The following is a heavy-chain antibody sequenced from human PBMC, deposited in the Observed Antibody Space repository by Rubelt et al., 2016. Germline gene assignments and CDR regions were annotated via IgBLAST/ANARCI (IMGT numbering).Heavy chain of an antibody. CDR3: ARDSHIVVVPAARRWFDT. Sequence: MGWINPNSGGTNYAQKFQGRVTMTRDTSISTAYMELSRLRSDDTAVYYCARDSHIVVVPAARRWFDTWGQGTLVTVSS. J-gene: IGHJ5*02. V-gene: IGHV1-2*02. D-gene: IGHD2-2*01. CDR2: INPNSGGT.